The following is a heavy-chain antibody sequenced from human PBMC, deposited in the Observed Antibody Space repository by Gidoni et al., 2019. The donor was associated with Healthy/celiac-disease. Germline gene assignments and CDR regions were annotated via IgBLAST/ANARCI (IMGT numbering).Heavy chain of an antibody. V-gene: IGHV2-26*01. Sequence: QVTLKESGPVLVKPTETLTLTCTVPGFSLSNARMGVSWIRQPPGKALEWLAHIFSNDEKSYSTSLKSRLTISKDTSKSQVVLTMTNMDPVDTATYYCARTPEYSSSYYYYGMDVWGQGTTVTVSS. CDR2: IFSNDEK. J-gene: IGHJ6*02. CDR1: GFSLSNARMG. D-gene: IGHD6-6*01. CDR3: ARTPEYSSSYYYYGMDV.